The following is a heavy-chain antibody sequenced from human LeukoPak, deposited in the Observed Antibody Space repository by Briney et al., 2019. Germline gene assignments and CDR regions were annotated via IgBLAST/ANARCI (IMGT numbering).Heavy chain of an antibody. CDR2: ISSSTTYI. CDR1: GFTFISNT. D-gene: IGHD3-16*01. V-gene: IGHV3-21*01. CDR3: TRRGSGKSFFYMDV. J-gene: IGHJ6*03. Sequence: GESLRLSCAASGFTFISNTLNWVRQAPGKGLEWVASISSSTTYIYYADSVKGRFTISRDNAKNSLDLQMTSLRAEDTAVYYCTRRGSGKSFFYMDVWGRGTTVTLSS.